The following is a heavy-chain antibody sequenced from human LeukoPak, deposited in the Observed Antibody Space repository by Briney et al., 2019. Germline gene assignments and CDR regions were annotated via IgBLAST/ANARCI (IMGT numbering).Heavy chain of an antibody. CDR1: GFTFSSYA. CDR2: ISGSGGST. CDR3: AKEGGSSDVHYYYYYMDV. D-gene: IGHD2-15*01. Sequence: PGGSLRLSCAASGFTFSSYAMSWVRQAPGKGLEWVSAISGSGGSTYYADSVKGRFTISRDNSKNTLYLQMNSLRAEDTAVYYCAKEGGSSDVHYYYYYMDVWGKGTTVTVSS. V-gene: IGHV3-23*01. J-gene: IGHJ6*03.